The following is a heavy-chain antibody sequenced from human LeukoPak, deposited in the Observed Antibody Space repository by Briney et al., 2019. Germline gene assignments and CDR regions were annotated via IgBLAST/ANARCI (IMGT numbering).Heavy chain of an antibody. CDR3: ARARIEVAGTGAFEI. V-gene: IGHV3-48*03. Sequence: GGSLRLSCAASGFSFSSYEMNWVRQAPGKGLEWVSDIRSDGSDTFYADSVRGRLTISRDNAKNSLYLQLNSLRVEDTGLYYCARARIEVAGTGAFEIWGPGAMVTVSS. J-gene: IGHJ3*02. CDR2: IRSDGSDT. CDR1: GFSFSSYE. D-gene: IGHD6-19*01.